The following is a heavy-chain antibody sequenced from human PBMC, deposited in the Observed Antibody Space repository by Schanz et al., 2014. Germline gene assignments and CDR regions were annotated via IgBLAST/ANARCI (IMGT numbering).Heavy chain of an antibody. CDR1: TFTFDHYA. D-gene: IGHD3-22*01. Sequence: EVQLLESGGGLVQPGGSLRLSCSASTFTFDHYAMTWVRQAPGKGLEWVAAVSSRSDEIKYADSVRGRFTISRDNSKNTLYLQMSSLRVEDTAVYYCARVDSSGYFFDNWGQGSLVTVSS. J-gene: IGHJ4*02. CDR3: ARVDSSGYFFDN. V-gene: IGHV3-23*05. CDR2: VSSRSDEI.